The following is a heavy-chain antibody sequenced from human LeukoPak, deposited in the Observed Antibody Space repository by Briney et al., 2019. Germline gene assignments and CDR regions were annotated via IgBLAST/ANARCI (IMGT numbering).Heavy chain of an antibody. CDR1: GYTFTTYD. J-gene: IGHJ4*02. Sequence: GASVKVSCKAAGYTFTTYDITWVRQAPGQGLEWMGIINPSGGSTSYAQKFQGRVTMTRDTSTSTVYMELSSLRSEDTAVYYCARAVYYYDSSGYYPLYFDYWGQGTLVTVSS. D-gene: IGHD3-22*01. CDR3: ARAVYYYDSSGYYPLYFDY. CDR2: INPSGGST. V-gene: IGHV1-46*01.